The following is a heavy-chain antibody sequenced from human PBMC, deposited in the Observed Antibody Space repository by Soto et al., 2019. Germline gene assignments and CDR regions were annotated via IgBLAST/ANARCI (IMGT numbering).Heavy chain of an antibody. D-gene: IGHD1-26*01. CDR3: AKGLGAVGATNHDAFDI. CDR1: GFTFDDYT. Sequence: GGSLRLSCAASGFTFDDYTMHWVRQAPGKGLEWVSLISWDGGSTYYADSVKGRFTISRDNSKNSLYLQMNSLRTEDTALYYCAKGLGAVGATNHDAFDIWGQGTMVTVSS. CDR2: ISWDGGST. V-gene: IGHV3-43*01. J-gene: IGHJ3*02.